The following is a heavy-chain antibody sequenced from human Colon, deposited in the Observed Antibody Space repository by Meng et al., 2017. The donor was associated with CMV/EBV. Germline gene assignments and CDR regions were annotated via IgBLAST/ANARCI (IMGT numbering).Heavy chain of an antibody. D-gene: IGHD6-19*01. CDR2: IYPSGTT. J-gene: IGHJ4*02. CDR3: AGGRVAGAFDS. Sequence: TVSGDAISSRSYYWGWIRQTPGKGLEWIGSIYPSGTTYYSPSLTSRITITLDTSKRQLSLKLTSLTVAETAVYYCAGGRVAGAFDSWGQGSLVTVSS. V-gene: IGHV4-39*07. CDR1: GDAISSRSYY.